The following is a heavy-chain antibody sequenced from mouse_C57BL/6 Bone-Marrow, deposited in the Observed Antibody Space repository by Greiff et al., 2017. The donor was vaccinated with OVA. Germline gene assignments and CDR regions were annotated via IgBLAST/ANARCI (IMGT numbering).Heavy chain of an antibody. Sequence: QVQLQQPGAELVKPGASVKMSCKASGYTFTSYWITWVKQRPGQGLEWIGDIYPGSGSTNYTEKFKSKATITADTSSSTAYMQLSSLTSEDTAIYYCVRYYNASDYWGQGTTVTVSS. V-gene: IGHV1-55*01. D-gene: IGHD2-12*01. CDR3: VRYYNASDY. J-gene: IGHJ2*01. CDR1: GYTFTSYW. CDR2: IYPGSGST.